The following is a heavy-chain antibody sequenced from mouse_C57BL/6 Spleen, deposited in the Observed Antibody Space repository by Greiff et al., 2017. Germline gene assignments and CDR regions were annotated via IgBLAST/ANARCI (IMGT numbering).Heavy chain of an antibody. CDR1: GYTFTSYW. V-gene: IGHV1-64*01. CDR3: AGDVTGTRFAY. Sequence: QVHVKQPGAELVKPGASVKLSCKASGYTFTSYWMHWVKQRPGQGLEWIGMIHPNSGSTNYNEKFKSKATLTVDKSSSTAYMQLSSLTSEDSAVYYCAGDVTGTRFAYWGQGTLVTVSA. CDR2: IHPNSGST. D-gene: IGHD4-1*01. J-gene: IGHJ3*01.